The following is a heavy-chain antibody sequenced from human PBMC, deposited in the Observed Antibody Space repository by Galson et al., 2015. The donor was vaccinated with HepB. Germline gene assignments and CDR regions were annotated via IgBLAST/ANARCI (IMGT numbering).Heavy chain of an antibody. J-gene: IGHJ6*03. D-gene: IGHD1-26*01. CDR3: ARGGSGSYYYYFYYIDV. V-gene: IGHV3-30-3*01. CDR1: GFTFSSYA. Sequence: SLRLSCAASGFTFSSYAMHWVRQAPGKGLEWVAIISYDGSSQYYADSVKGRFIISRGNSKSTLYLQMNSLRAEDTAVYYCARGGSGSYYYYFYYIDVWGKGTTVTVSS. CDR2: ISYDGSSQ.